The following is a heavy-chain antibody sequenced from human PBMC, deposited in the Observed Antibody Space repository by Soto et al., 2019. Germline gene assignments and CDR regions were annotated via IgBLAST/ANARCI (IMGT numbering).Heavy chain of an antibody. D-gene: IGHD1-1*01. V-gene: IGHV3-30*18. CDR1: GFTFSSYG. Sequence: QVQLEESGGGVLQPGRSLRLSCAGSGFTFSSYGMHWVRQAPGKGLEWVAVVSYEGSVQYYADSVKGRFTISRDNAKNTLFLQINSLRAEDTAVYYSAQEYAWKNWYCDLRGRGSLVSVSS. J-gene: IGHJ2*01. CDR3: AQEYAWKNWYCDL. CDR2: VSYEGSVQ.